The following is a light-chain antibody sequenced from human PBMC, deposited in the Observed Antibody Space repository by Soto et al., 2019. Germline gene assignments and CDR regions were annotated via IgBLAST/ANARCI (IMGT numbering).Light chain of an antibody. V-gene: IGKV3-20*01. CDR2: VAS. CDR3: QQYGSSCT. CDR1: QSVSSSY. J-gene: IGKJ2*02. Sequence: EIVLTQSPGTLSLSPGERATLSCRASQSVSSSYLAWYQQKPGQAPRLLIYVASSRATGIPDRFSGSGSGTEFTLTISRLEPEDCAVYYCQQYGSSCTFGQGTKLEIK.